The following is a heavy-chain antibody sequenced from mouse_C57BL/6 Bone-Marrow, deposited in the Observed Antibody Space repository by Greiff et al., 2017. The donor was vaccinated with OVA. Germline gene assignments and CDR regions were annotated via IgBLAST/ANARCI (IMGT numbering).Heavy chain of an antibody. D-gene: IGHD2-2*01. J-gene: IGHJ2*01. CDR1: GFSLSTSGMG. Sequence: QVTLKESGPGILQSSQTLSLTCSFSGFSLSTSGMGVSWIRQPSGKGLEWLAHIYWDDDKRYNPSLKSRLTISKDTSRNQVFLKITSVDTADTATYDCARSGGVTTPFDYWGQGTTLTVSS. V-gene: IGHV8-12*01. CDR2: IYWDDDK. CDR3: ARSGGVTTPFDY.